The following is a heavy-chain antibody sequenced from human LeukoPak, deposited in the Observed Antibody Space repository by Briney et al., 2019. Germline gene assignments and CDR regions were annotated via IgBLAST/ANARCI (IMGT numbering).Heavy chain of an antibody. Sequence: SETLSLTCTVSGGSISSSSYYWGWIRQPPGKGLEWIGSIYYSGSTYYNPSLKSRVTISVDTSKNRFSLKLSSVTAADTAVYYCARHEYSSSSFEYWGQGTLVTVSS. D-gene: IGHD6-6*01. V-gene: IGHV4-39*01. CDR2: IYYSGST. CDR3: ARHEYSSSSFEY. CDR1: GGSISSSSYY. J-gene: IGHJ4*02.